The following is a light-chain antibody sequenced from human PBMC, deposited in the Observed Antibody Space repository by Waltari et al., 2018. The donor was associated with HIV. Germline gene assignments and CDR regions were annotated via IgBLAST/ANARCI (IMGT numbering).Light chain of an antibody. J-gene: IGLJ2*01. Sequence: QSVLTQPPSASGTPGQRVTISCSGSSSNIGKNPVNWYQQLPGTSPKLLIYSSNHRPPGVPDRFSGSKSGTSASLAISGLQSEDEADYFCAAWDDSLDGHVLFGGGTKLTVL. V-gene: IGLV1-44*01. CDR1: SSNIGKNP. CDR3: AAWDDSLDGHVL. CDR2: SSN.